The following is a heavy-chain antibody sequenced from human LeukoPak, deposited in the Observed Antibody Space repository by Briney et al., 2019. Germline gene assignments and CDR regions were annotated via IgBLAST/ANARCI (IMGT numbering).Heavy chain of an antibody. J-gene: IGHJ6*02. V-gene: IGHV4-59*01. CDR1: GGSISSYY. CDR3: ARVSSGYSSSSMDV. Sequence: SETLSLTCTVSGGSISSYYWSWIRQPPGKGLEWIGYIYYTGSTNYNPSLKSRATISVDTSKNQFSLKLSSVTAADTAVYYCARVSSGYSSSSMDVWGQGTTVTVSS. CDR2: IYYTGST. D-gene: IGHD6-13*01.